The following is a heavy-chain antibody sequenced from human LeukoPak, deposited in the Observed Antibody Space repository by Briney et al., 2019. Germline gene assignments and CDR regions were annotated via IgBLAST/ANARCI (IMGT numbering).Heavy chain of an antibody. V-gene: IGHV3-48*01. CDR1: GFPFTSYS. CDR3: VRVKGTYFDF. CDR2: ISASGSNI. J-gene: IGHJ4*02. D-gene: IGHD1-1*01. Sequence: AESLRLSCAVSGFPFTSYSMNWGRQAPGKGLEWVSYISASGSNIYYLDAVKGRFTVSRDNAMSSLFLQMDRPRAEDTAIYYCVRVKGTYFDFWGQGTLVTDSS.